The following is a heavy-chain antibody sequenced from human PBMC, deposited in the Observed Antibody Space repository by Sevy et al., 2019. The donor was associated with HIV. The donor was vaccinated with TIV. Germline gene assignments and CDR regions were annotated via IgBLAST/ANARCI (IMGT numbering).Heavy chain of an antibody. CDR1: GGSISSGDYY. D-gene: IGHD1-20*01. CDR2: IYYSGST. CDR3: ARVERITGTTYY. Sequence: SETLSLTCTVSGGSISSGDYYCSWIRQPPGKGLEWIGYIYYSGSTYYNPSLKSRVTISVDTSKNQFSLKLSSVTAADTAVYYCARVERITGTTYYWGQGTTVTVSS. J-gene: IGHJ4*02. V-gene: IGHV4-30-4*01.